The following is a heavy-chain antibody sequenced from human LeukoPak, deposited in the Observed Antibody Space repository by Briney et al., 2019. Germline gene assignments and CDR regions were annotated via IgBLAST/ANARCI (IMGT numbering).Heavy chain of an antibody. CDR1: GGSFSGYY. V-gene: IGHV4-34*01. CDR3: ARENYYGSGSYYPYYYYGMDV. Sequence: SETLSLTCAVYGGSFSGYYWSWIRQPPGKGLEWIGEINHSGSTNYNPSLKSRVTMSVDTSENQFSLKLSSVTAADTAVYYCARENYYGSGSYYPYYYYGMDVWGQGTTVTVSS. J-gene: IGHJ6*02. CDR2: INHSGST. D-gene: IGHD3-10*01.